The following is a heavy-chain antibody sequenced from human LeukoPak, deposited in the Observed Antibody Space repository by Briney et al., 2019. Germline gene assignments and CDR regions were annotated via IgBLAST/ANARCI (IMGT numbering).Heavy chain of an antibody. CDR1: GGSISSGGYY. V-gene: IGHV4-30-2*01. CDR2: IYHSGST. J-gene: IGHJ3*02. CDR3: ARVNNWNYVPAFDI. Sequence: SETLSLTCTVSGGSISSGGYYWSWIRQPPGKGLEWIGYIYHSGSTYYNPSLKSRVTISVDRSKNQFSLKLSSVTAADTAVYYCARVNNWNYVPAFDIWGQGTMVTVSS. D-gene: IGHD1-7*01.